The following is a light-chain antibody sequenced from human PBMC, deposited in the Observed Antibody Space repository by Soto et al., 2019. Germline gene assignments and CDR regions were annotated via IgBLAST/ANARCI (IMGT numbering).Light chain of an antibody. CDR2: AAS. CDR3: QQYTEWPPWT. CDR1: QSVSSN. J-gene: IGKJ1*01. V-gene: IGKV3-15*01. Sequence: EIIMTQSPATLSVSPGERASLSCRASQSVSSNLAWYQQKPGQAPRLLIYAASTRATGISTRFSGSGSGTEFTLTISSLQSEDFAIYYYQQYTEWPPWTFGQGTKVDIK.